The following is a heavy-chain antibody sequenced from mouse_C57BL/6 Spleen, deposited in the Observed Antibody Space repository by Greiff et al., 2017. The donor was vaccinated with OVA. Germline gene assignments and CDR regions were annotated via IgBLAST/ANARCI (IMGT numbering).Heavy chain of an antibody. D-gene: IGHD1-1*01. J-gene: IGHJ2*01. CDR1: GYTFTSYW. CDR2: IDPSDSYT. V-gene: IGHV1-59*01. CDR3: ARIATGYFDY. Sequence: VQLQQPGAELVRPGTSVKLSCKASGYTFTSYWMHWVKQRPGQGLEWIGVIDPSDSYTNYNQKFKGKATLTVDTSSRTAYMQLSSLTSEDSAVYYCARIATGYFDYWGQGTTLTVSS.